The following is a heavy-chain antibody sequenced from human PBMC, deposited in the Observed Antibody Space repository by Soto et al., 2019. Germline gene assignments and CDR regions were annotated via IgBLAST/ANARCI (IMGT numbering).Heavy chain of an antibody. D-gene: IGHD3-10*01. CDR1: GFTFSSYS. V-gene: IGHV3-23*01. CDR2: IRGSGDNT. Sequence: EVQLLESGGGLVQPGGSLRLSCAASGFTFSSYSLSWVRQAPGKGLDWVSAIRGSGDNTYYADSVKGRFTISGDNTKNTLYLQMNSLRAEDTAVYYCAKSPTMVRGLIFDYWGQGALVTVSS. CDR3: AKSPTMVRGLIFDY. J-gene: IGHJ4*02.